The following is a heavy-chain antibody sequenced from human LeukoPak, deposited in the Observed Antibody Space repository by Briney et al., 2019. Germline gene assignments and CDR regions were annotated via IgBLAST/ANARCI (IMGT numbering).Heavy chain of an antibody. CDR1: GFTFSLFE. J-gene: IGHJ5*02. CDR2: INHSGST. CDR3: ARHLRPNYYGSGSYRAWFDP. D-gene: IGHD3-10*01. V-gene: IGHV4-34*01. Sequence: GSLRLSCAASGFTFSLFEMSWIRQPPGKGLEWIGEINHSGSTNYNPSLKSRVTISVDTSKNQFSLKLSSVTAADTAVYYCARHLRPNYYGSGSYRAWFDPWGQGTLVTVSS.